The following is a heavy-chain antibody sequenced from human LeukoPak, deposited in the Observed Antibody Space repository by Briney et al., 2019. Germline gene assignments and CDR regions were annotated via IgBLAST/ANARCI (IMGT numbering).Heavy chain of an antibody. D-gene: IGHD3-10*01. J-gene: IGHJ4*02. CDR1: GYTFTNYG. V-gene: IGHV1-18*01. CDR3: ARVRTMVRGVMGNLDY. Sequence: ASVKVSCKASGYTFTNYGFSWVRQAPGQGLEWMGWISADNDNTEYAQKFQGRVTMTTDTSTTTTYMELRSLRSDDTAVYYCARVRTMVRGVMGNLDYWGQGTLVTVSS. CDR2: ISADNDNT.